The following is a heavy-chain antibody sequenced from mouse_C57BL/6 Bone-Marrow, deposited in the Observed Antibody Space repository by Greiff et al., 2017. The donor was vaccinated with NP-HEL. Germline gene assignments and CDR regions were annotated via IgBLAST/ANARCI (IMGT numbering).Heavy chain of an antibody. CDR3: TTSGYYGNYQNFDY. CDR2: IDPENGDT. V-gene: IGHV14-4*01. Sequence: EVQLQQSGAELVRPGASVKLSCTASGFNITDDYMHWVKQRPEQGLEWIGWIDPENGDTEYASKFQGKATITADTSSNTAYLQLSSLTSEDTAVYYCTTSGYYGNYQNFDYWGQGTTLTVSS. J-gene: IGHJ2*01. D-gene: IGHD2-1*01. CDR1: GFNITDDY.